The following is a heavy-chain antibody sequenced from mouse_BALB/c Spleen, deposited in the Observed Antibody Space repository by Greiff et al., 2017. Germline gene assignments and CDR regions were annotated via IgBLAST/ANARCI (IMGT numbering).Heavy chain of an antibody. Sequence: EVQRVESGGGLVKPGGSLKLSCAASGFTFSSYAMSWVRQTPEKRLEWVATISSGGSYTYYPDSVKGRFTISRDNAKNTLYLHMSSLRSEDTAMYYCARHLFDYWGQGTTLTVSS. CDR1: GFTFSSYA. CDR2: ISSGGSYT. J-gene: IGHJ2*01. CDR3: ARHLFDY. V-gene: IGHV5-9-3*01.